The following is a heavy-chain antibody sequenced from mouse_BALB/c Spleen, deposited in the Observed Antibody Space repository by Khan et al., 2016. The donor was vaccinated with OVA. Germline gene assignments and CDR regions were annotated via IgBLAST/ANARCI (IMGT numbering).Heavy chain of an antibody. V-gene: IGHV1S81*02. CDR3: TRAGYGSFVY. CDR1: GYTFTSYY. D-gene: IGHD2-2*01. Sequence: VQLQESGAELVKPGTSVKLSCKASGYTFTSYYMYWVKQRPGQGLEWIGEINPNNGGTNFNEKFKSKATLTVDKSSSTAYMEFISLTSEDSAVYYCTRAGYGSFVYWGQGILVTVSA. J-gene: IGHJ3*01. CDR2: INPNNGGT.